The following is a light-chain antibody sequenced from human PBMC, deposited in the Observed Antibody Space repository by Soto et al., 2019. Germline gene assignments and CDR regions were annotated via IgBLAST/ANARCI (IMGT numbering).Light chain of an antibody. CDR1: RSISSQ. CDR3: QHRSGWPLT. CDR2: VAS. V-gene: IGKV3-11*01. Sequence: DIVLTQSPATLSLSPGERATLSCRASRSISSQLAWYQQKPGQAPRLLIHVASNRATGIPARFSGSGSGTDFTLTISSLEPEDFGVYYCQHRSGWPLTFGGGTKVEI. J-gene: IGKJ4*01.